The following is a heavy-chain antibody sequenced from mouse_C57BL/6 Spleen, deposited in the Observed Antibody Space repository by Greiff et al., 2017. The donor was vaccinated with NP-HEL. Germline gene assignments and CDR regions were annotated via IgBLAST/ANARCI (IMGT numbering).Heavy chain of an antibody. CDR3: ARADDDDWYFDV. D-gene: IGHD2-4*01. CDR2: ISGGGGNT. CDR1: GFTFSSYT. V-gene: IGHV5-9*01. Sequence: EVKLVESGGGLVKPGGSLKLSCAASGFTFSSYTMSWVRQTPEQRLEWVATISGGGGNTHYPDSVKGRSTISRDKSNNTLYLQMSSLRSEDSALYYCARADDDDWYFDVWGTGTTVTVSS. J-gene: IGHJ1*03.